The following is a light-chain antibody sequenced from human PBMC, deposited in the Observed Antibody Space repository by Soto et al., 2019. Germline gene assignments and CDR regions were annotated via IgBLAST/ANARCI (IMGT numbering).Light chain of an antibody. CDR2: GAS. V-gene: IGKV3-20*01. CDR1: QSVSSSY. Sequence: EIVLTQSPGTLSLSPGERATLSCRASQSVSSSYLAWYQQKPGQAPRLLIYGASSRATGIPDRFSGSGSGTDCTLTVSRLEPEDFAVSYWQQYGRSPWTFGQGTKVEIK. CDR3: QQYGRSPWT. J-gene: IGKJ1*01.